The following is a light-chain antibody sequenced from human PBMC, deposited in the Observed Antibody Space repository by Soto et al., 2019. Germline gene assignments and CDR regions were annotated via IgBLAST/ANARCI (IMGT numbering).Light chain of an antibody. CDR1: QTVRNNY. J-gene: IGKJ4*01. Sequence: EFVLTQYPGTLSLSPWERDTLSCRASQTVRNNYLAWYQQKPGQAPRLLIYDASSRATGIPDRFSGGGSGTDFTLTISRLEPEDFAVYYCQQFSSYPLTFGGGTKVDI. V-gene: IGKV3-20*01. CDR3: QQFSSYPLT. CDR2: DAS.